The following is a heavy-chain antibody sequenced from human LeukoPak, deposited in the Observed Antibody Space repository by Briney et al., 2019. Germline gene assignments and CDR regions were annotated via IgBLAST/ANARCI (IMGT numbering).Heavy chain of an antibody. CDR1: GGSFSGYY. Sequence: PSETLSLTCAVYGGSFSGYYWSWIRQPPGKGLEWIGEINHSGSTNYNPSLKSRVTISVDTSKNQFSLKLSSVTAADTAVYYCARGAPRGYYYDGSGSKPFDYWGQGTLVTVSS. CDR3: ARGAPRGYYYDGSGSKPFDY. D-gene: IGHD3-22*01. V-gene: IGHV4-34*01. J-gene: IGHJ4*02. CDR2: INHSGST.